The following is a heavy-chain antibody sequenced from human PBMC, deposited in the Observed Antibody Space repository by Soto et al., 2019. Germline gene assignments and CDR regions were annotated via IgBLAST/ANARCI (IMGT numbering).Heavy chain of an antibody. CDR1: AGTFSSYA. CDR3: ARDRRSYYDFWSGYSRGRYYGMDV. CDR2: IIPIFGTA. J-gene: IGHJ6*02. Sequence: SGKVSCKVSAGTFSSYAISWVRQAPGQGLEWMGGIIPIFGTANYAQKFQGRVTITADESTSTAYMELSSLRSEDTAVYYCARDRRSYYDFWSGYSRGRYYGMDVWGQGTTVTGSS. V-gene: IGHV1-69*13. D-gene: IGHD3-3*01.